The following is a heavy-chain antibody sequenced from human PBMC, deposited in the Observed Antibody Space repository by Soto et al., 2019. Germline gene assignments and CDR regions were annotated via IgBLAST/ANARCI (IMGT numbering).Heavy chain of an antibody. CDR1: GFTFSSYW. Sequence: GGSLRLSCAASGFTFSSYWMSWVRQAPGKGLEWIGYSSNSGSFTRYADSVKGRFSISRDNAKNSLYLQINSLRGEDTAIYYCVRSGDNYNLLDFWGQGTPVTVSS. V-gene: IGHV3-21*05. CDR2: SSNSGSFT. J-gene: IGHJ4*02. D-gene: IGHD1-1*01. CDR3: VRSGDNYNLLDF.